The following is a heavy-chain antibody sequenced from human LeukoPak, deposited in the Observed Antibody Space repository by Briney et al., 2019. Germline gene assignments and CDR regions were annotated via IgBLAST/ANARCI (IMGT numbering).Heavy chain of an antibody. CDR3: ARESRATIFGVVIRDYYYGMDV. D-gene: IGHD3-3*01. V-gene: IGHV4-4*07. CDR2: IYTSGST. Sequence: PSETLSLTCTVSGGSISSYYWSWIRQPAGKGLEWIERIYTSGSTNYNPSLKSRVTMSVDTSKNQFSLKLSSVTAADTAVYYCARESRATIFGVVIRDYYYGMDVWGQGTTVTVSS. CDR1: GGSISSYY. J-gene: IGHJ6*02.